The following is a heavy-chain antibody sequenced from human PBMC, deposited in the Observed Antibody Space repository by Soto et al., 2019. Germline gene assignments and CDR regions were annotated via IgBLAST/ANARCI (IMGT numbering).Heavy chain of an antibody. J-gene: IGHJ4*02. CDR3: AKAVELRTIIGTLKYFDY. V-gene: IGHV3-23*01. CDR2: INDNGGVT. D-gene: IGHD3-16*02. CDR1: GFSFSNYV. Sequence: PGGSLRLSCAASGFSFSNYVMNWVRQAPGKGLEWVSTINDNGGVTYYPDSVRGRFTISRDNSKNTLYLQMDSLRAEDTALYYCAKAVELRTIIGTLKYFDYWGQGTLVTVSS.